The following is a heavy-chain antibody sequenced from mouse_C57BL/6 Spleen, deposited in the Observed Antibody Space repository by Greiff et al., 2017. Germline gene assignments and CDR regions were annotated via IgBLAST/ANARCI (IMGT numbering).Heavy chain of an antibody. Sequence: EVHLVESGGGLVKPGGSLKISCAASGFTFSSYAMSWVRQTPEKRLEWVATISDGGSYTYYPDNVKGRFTISIDQSKNNLYLQMSHLKSEDTAMYYCARDSKWAMDYWGQGTSVTVSS. D-gene: IGHD2-5*01. CDR3: ARDSKWAMDY. CDR1: GFTFSSYA. J-gene: IGHJ4*01. V-gene: IGHV5-4*01. CDR2: ISDGGSYT.